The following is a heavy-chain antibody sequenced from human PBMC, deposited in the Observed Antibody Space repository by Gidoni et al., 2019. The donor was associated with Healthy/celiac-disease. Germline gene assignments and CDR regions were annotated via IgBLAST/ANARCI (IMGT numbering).Heavy chain of an antibody. D-gene: IGHD2-2*01. CDR2: IYTSGST. CDR1: GGSISSGSYY. CDR3: ARTPNIVVVPAATDLAGDYYYYGMDV. Sequence: QVQLQESGPGLVKPSQTLSLTCTVSGGSISSGSYYWSWIRQPAGKGLEWIGRIYTSGSTNYNPSLKSRVTISVDTSKNQFSLKLSSVTAADTAVYYCARTPNIVVVPAATDLAGDYYYYGMDVWGQGTTVTVSS. J-gene: IGHJ6*02. V-gene: IGHV4-61*02.